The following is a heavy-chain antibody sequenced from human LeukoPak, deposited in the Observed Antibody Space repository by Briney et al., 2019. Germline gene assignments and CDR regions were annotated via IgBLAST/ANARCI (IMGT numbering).Heavy chain of an antibody. J-gene: IGHJ6*02. CDR2: IYYSGST. V-gene: IGHV4-39*01. CDR1: GGSISSSSYS. CDR3: ASLWGNSGWYRILYGMDV. D-gene: IGHD6-19*01. Sequence: IPSETLSLTCTVSGGSISSSSYSWGWIRQPPGKGLEWIGSIYYSGSTYYNPSLKSRVTISVDTSKNQFSLKLSSVTAADTAVYYCASLWGNSGWYRILYGMDVWGQGTTVTVSS.